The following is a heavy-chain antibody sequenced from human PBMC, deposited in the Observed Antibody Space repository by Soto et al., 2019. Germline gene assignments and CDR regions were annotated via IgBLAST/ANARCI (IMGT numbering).Heavy chain of an antibody. CDR2: IYYSGST. D-gene: IGHD4-17*01. CDR1: GGSISSYY. Sequence: SETLSLTCTVSGGSISSYYWSWIRQPPGKGLEWIGYIYYSGSTNYNPSLKSRVTISVDTSKNQFSLKLSSVTAADTAVYYCARNYGDDKYNWFDPWGQGTLVTVSS. CDR3: ARNYGDDKYNWFDP. J-gene: IGHJ5*02. V-gene: IGHV4-59*01.